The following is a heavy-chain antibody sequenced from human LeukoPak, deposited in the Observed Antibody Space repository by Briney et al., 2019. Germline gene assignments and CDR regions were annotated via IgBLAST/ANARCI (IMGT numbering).Heavy chain of an antibody. J-gene: IGHJ3*02. D-gene: IGHD2-2*01. CDR2: IYTSGST. CDR3: AGHSNVVVPAALTGDAFDI. Sequence: PSETLSLTCTVSGGSISSYYWSWIRQPPGKGLEWIGYIYTSGSTNYNPSLKSRVTISVDTSKNQFSLKLSSVTAADTAVYYCAGHSNVVVPAALTGDAFDIWGQGTMVTVSS. CDR1: GGSISSYY. V-gene: IGHV4-4*09.